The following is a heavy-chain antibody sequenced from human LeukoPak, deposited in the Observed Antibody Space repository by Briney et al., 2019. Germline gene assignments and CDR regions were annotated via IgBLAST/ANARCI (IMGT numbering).Heavy chain of an antibody. J-gene: IGHJ4*02. Sequence: GGSLRLSCAASGFTFSSYSINWVRQAPGKGLEWVSSISSSSSYIYYADSVKGRFTISRDNAKNSLYLQMNSLRAEDTAVYYCARDLVPYCSGGSCSTFDFWGQGILVTVSS. CDR3: ARDLVPYCSGGSCSTFDF. CDR1: GFTFSSYS. CDR2: ISSSSSYI. V-gene: IGHV3-21*01. D-gene: IGHD2-15*01.